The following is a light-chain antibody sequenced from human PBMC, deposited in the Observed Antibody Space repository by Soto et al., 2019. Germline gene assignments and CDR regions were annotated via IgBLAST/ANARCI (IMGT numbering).Light chain of an antibody. CDR1: QGISSY. V-gene: IGKV1-8*01. CDR3: QQYYSYPLT. Sequence: SRRTQSPSSLSSSHGDRVTITCRASQGISSYLAWYQQKPGKAPKLLIYAASTLQSGVPSRFSGSGSGTDFTLTISCLQSEDFATYYCQQYYSYPLTFGQGAKGDI. J-gene: IGKJ1*01. CDR2: AAS.